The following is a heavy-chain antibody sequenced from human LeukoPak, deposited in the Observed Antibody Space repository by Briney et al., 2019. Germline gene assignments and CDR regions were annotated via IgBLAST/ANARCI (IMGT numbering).Heavy chain of an antibody. Sequence: GESLKVSCKASGYTFTSYGISWVRQAPGQGLEWMGWISAYNGNTNYAQKLQGRVTMTTDTSTSTAYMELRSLRSDDTAVYYCALSGSYAPFDYWGQGTLVTVSS. D-gene: IGHD1-26*01. V-gene: IGHV1-18*01. J-gene: IGHJ4*02. CDR3: ALSGSYAPFDY. CDR2: ISAYNGNT. CDR1: GYTFTSYG.